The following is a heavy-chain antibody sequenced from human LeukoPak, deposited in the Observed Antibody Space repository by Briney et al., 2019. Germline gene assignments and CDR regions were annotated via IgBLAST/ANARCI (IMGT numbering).Heavy chain of an antibody. V-gene: IGHV3-23*01. CDR1: GFTFRDFG. D-gene: IGHD3-16*01. Sequence: GGSLRLSCAASGFTFRDFGMNWVRQTPRKGLEWISHINGGGDTTRYADFVKGRFTISRDNSQNTLYVQMNSLRTEDTAIYYCVKGPYYESPALDSWGQGTLVTVSS. CDR2: INGGGDTT. J-gene: IGHJ4*02. CDR3: VKGPYYESPALDS.